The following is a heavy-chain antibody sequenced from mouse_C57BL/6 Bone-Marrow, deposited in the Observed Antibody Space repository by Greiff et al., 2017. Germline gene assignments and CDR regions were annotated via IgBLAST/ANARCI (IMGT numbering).Heavy chain of an antibody. V-gene: IGHV1-19*01. Sequence: EVQLQESGPVLVKPGASVKMSCKASGYTFTDYYMNWVEQSHGKSLEWIGVINPYNGGTSYNQKFKGKATLTVDKSSSTAYMELNSLTSEDSAVYYCASQYYGSSWGQGTTLTVSS. CDR3: ASQYYGSS. D-gene: IGHD1-1*01. CDR2: INPYNGGT. CDR1: GYTFTDYY. J-gene: IGHJ2*01.